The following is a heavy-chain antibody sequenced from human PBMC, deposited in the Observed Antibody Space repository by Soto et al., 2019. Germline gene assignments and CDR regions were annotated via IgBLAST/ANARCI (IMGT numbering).Heavy chain of an antibody. Sequence: GGSLRLSCVGSGFTFSSYAIHWARQAPGKGLEWVADISYDGGQKHYADSVKGRFTSSRDNSKNTLYLQLNSLIPEGTAFYYCVKEGVTTLDYWGQGTLVTVSS. D-gene: IGHD1-26*01. CDR3: VKEGVTTLDY. CDR1: GFTFSSYA. V-gene: IGHV3-30*18. J-gene: IGHJ4*02. CDR2: ISYDGGQK.